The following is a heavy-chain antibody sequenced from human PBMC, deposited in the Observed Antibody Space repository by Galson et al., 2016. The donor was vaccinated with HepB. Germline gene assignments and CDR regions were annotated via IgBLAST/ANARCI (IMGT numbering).Heavy chain of an antibody. J-gene: IGHJ4*02. V-gene: IGHV2-5*01. CDR3: STSGYTGYDYPY. CDR1: GFSLSTSRAG. Sequence: PALVKPTQTLTLTCTFSGFSLSTSRAGMGRIRQSPGKAMEWLAVIYWNDEKHYSPSLKSRLTITKDTSKNQVVLTMTNMDPVDTAIYYCSTSGYTGYDYPYWGQGTLVTVSS. D-gene: IGHD5-12*01. CDR2: IYWNDEK.